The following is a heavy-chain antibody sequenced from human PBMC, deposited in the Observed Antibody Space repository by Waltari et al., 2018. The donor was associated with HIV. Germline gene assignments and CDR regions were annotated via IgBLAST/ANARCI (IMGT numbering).Heavy chain of an antibody. V-gene: IGHV2-26*01. CDR1: GFSLSNARMG. CDR2: IFSNDEK. J-gene: IGHJ5*02. Sequence: QVTLKESGPVLVKPTETLTLTCTVSGFSLSNARMGVSWIRQPPGKALEWLAHIFSNDEKSYSTSLKSRLTISKDTSKSQVVLTMTNMDPVDTATYYCARIRWPYCSSTSCYTNWFDPWGQGTLVTVSS. CDR3: ARIRWPYCSSTSCYTNWFDP. D-gene: IGHD2-2*02.